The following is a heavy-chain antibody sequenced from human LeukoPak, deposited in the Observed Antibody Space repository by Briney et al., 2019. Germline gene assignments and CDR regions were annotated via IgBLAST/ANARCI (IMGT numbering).Heavy chain of an antibody. Sequence: PSETLSLTCTVSGGSISSYYWSWIRQPPGKGLEWIGYIYYSGSTNYNPSLKSRATISVDTSKNQFSLKLSSVTAADTAVYYCARRGYSYGYIDYWGQGTLVTVSS. CDR3: ARRGYSYGYIDY. CDR2: IYYSGST. D-gene: IGHD5-18*01. V-gene: IGHV4-59*08. CDR1: GGSISSYY. J-gene: IGHJ4*02.